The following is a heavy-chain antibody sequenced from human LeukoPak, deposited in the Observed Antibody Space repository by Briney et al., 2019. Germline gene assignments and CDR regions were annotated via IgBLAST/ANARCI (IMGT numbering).Heavy chain of an antibody. CDR3: ARVATMVRGVINQLLGY. CDR2: ISPNSGGT. J-gene: IGHJ4*02. D-gene: IGHD3-10*01. V-gene: IGHV1-2*02. CDR1: GYTFTGYY. Sequence: ASVKVSCKASGYTFTGYYMHWVRQAPGQGLEWMGWISPNSGGTNYAQKFQGRVTMTRDTSISTAYMELSRLRSDDTAVYYCARVATMVRGVINQLLGYWGQGTLVTVSS.